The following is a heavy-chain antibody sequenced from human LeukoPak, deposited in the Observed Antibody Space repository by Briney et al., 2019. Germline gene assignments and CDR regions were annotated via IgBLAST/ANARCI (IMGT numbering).Heavy chain of an antibody. D-gene: IGHD4-23*01. V-gene: IGHV3-48*03. Sequence: GGSLRLSCAASGFSFSNHEMNWVRQAPGKGPEWVSYISSSGGTIYYADSVKGRFTISRDNARNSLYLHMNSLRAEDTAVYYCARPYGGQGYWGQGTLVTVSS. CDR2: ISSSGGTI. CDR3: ARPYGGQGY. CDR1: GFSFSNHE. J-gene: IGHJ4*02.